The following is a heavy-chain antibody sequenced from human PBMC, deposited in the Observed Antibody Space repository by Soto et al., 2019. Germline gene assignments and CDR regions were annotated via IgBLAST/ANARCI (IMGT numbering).Heavy chain of an antibody. V-gene: IGHV1-46*01. CDR3: ARAADYYDFWSGYSNHHYYYGMDV. Sequence: ASVKVSCKASGYTFTSYYMHWVRQAPGQGLEWMGIINPSGGSTSYAQKFQGRVTMTRDTSTSTVYMELSSLRSEDTAVYYCARAADYYDFWSGYSNHHYYYGMDVWGQGTTVTVSS. J-gene: IGHJ6*02. CDR1: GYTFTSYY. CDR2: INPSGGST. D-gene: IGHD3-3*01.